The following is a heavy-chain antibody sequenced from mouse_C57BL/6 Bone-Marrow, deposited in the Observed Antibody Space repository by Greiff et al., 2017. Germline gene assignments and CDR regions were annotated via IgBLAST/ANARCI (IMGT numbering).Heavy chain of an antibody. CDR3: ARYATVVGFDY. CDR2: IRNKANGYTT. J-gene: IGHJ2*01. V-gene: IGHV7-3*01. D-gene: IGHD1-1*01. Sequence: EVKLMESGGGLVQPGGSLSLSCAASGFTFTDYYMSWVRQPPGKALEWLGFIRNKANGYTTEYSASVKGRFTISRDNSQSILYLQMNALRAEDSATYYCARYATVVGFDYWGQGTTLTVSS. CDR1: GFTFTDYY.